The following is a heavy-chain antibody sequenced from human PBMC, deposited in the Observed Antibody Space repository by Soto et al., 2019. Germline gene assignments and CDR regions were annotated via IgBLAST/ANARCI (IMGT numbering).Heavy chain of an antibody. J-gene: IGHJ5*02. CDR2: FYTSTNT. CDR3: ARTKPGDPWFDP. Sequence: PSETLSLTCTVSGGSIRNYYWSWIRQPAGKGLEWIGRFYTSTNTNYNPSLKSRVSMSVDTSKNQLSLKLSSVTAADTAVYYCARTKPGDPWFDPWGQGTLVTVSS. D-gene: IGHD1-1*01. V-gene: IGHV4-4*07. CDR1: GGSIRNYY.